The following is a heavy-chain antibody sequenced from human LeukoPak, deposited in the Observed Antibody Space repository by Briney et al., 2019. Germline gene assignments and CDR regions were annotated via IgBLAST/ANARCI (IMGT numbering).Heavy chain of an antibody. CDR2: ISAYNGNT. D-gene: IGHD3-16*02. CDR1: GYTFTSYG. J-gene: IGHJ4*02. Sequence: ASVKVSCKASGYTFTSYGISWVRQAPGQGLEWMGWISAYNGNTNYAQKLQGRVTMTTDTSTSTAYMELRSLRSDDTAVYCCARGEKYYDYVWGSHRLQNFDYWGQGTLVTVSS. V-gene: IGHV1-18*01. CDR3: ARGEKYYDYVWGSHRLQNFDY.